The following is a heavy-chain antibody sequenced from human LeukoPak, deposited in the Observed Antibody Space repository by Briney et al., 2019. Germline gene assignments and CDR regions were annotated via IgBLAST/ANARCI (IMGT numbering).Heavy chain of an antibody. CDR1: RFTVSINS. CDR3: ARWSYYYYYMDV. V-gene: IGHV3-66*01. CDR2: IYSGGNT. J-gene: IGHJ6*03. Sequence: GGSLRLSCTVSRFTVSINSMSWVRQAPGKGLEWVSFIYSGGNTHYSDSVKGRFTISRDNAKNSLYLQMNSLRAEDTAVYYCARWSYYYYYMDVWGKGTTVTISS.